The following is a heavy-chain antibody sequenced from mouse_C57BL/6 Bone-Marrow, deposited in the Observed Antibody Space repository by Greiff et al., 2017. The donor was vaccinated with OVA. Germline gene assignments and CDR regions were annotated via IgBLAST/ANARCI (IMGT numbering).Heavy chain of an antibody. J-gene: IGHJ1*03. D-gene: IGHD1-1*01. V-gene: IGHV1-69*01. CDR1: GYTFTSYW. CDR2: IDPSDSYT. Sequence: VQLQQSGAELVMPGASVKLSCKASGYTFTSYWMHWVKQRPGQGLEWIGEIDPSDSYTNYNQKFKGKSTLTVDKSSSTAYMQLSSLTSEDSAVYYCARKNYGSLWYFDVWGTGTTVTVSS. CDR3: ARKNYGSLWYFDV.